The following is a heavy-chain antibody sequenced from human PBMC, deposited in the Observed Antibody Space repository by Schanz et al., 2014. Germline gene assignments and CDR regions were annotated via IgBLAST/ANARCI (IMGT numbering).Heavy chain of an antibody. V-gene: IGHV3-48*04. CDR3: ARDPNSVNEIDY. CDR1: GFTFRTYL. Sequence: EVQLVESGGGLVQPGGSLRLSCAASGFTFRTYLMNWVRQAPGKGLEWLSYISRDGTTSYYADSVKGRFTISRDNAKNSLYLEMTSLRGEDTAVYYCARDPNSVNEIDYWGQGTLVTVSS. D-gene: IGHD5-12*01. J-gene: IGHJ4*02. CDR2: ISRDGTTS.